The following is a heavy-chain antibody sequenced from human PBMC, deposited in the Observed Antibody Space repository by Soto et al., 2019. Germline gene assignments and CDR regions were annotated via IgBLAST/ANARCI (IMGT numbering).Heavy chain of an antibody. Sequence: LSCAASGFTFSRYWMNWVRQAPGKGLEWVANIKQDGTEKNYVGSVKGRFTISRDNARKSLYLQMDSLRAEDTAVYFCARGDTPMITGMDSFDIWGQGTMVTVSS. CDR1: GFTFSRYW. CDR3: ARGDTPMITGMDSFDI. D-gene: IGHD5-18*01. CDR2: IKQDGTEK. J-gene: IGHJ3*02. V-gene: IGHV3-7*01.